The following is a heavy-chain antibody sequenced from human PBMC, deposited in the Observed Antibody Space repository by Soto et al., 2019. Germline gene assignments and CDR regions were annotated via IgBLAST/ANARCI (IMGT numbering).Heavy chain of an antibody. CDR1: GVSISDCC. CDR2: TYSTGST. J-gene: IGHJ6*02. Sequence: PSATLSLTCSVSGVSISDCCWGWIRQPPGKGLEWIGYTYSTGSTNYNPSLKSRVTISVDTSKNQFSLRLTSVTAADTAVYYCARDGGRGTGSSSGIFYGMDVWGQGTTVTVSS. V-gene: IGHV4-59*13. CDR3: ARDGGRGTGSSSGIFYGMDV. D-gene: IGHD6-6*01.